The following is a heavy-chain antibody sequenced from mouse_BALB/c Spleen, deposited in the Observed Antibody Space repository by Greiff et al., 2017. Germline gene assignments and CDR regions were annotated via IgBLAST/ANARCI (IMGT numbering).Heavy chain of an antibody. J-gene: IGHJ4*01. V-gene: IGHV2-9*02. CDR1: GFSLTSYG. Sequence: VQLQQSGPGLVAPSQCLSISCTASGFSLTSYGVHWVRQPPGKGLEWLGVILAGGSTNYNSALMSRLSISKDNTNSKVVLKMNSLQTDDTAMYYCARVDYSYAMDYWGQGTSVTVSS. CDR3: ARVDYSYAMDY. CDR2: ILAGGST. D-gene: IGHD1-1*01.